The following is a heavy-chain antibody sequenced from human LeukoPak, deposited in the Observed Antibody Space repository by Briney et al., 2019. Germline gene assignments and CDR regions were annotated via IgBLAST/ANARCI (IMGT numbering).Heavy chain of an antibody. CDR2: INHSGST. CDR1: GGSFSGYY. J-gene: IGHJ5*02. V-gene: IGHV4-34*01. CDR3: PRGRHPTVGRWLDP. Sequence: PSETLSLTCAVYGGSFSGYYWSWIRQPPGKGLEWIGEINHSGSTNYNPSLKSRVTISVDTSKNQFSLKLSSVTAADTAAYYCPRGRHPTVGRWLDPWGQGNLVTVSS. D-gene: IGHD4-11*01.